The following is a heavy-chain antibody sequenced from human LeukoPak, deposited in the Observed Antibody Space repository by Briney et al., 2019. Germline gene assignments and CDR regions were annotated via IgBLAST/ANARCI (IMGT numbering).Heavy chain of an antibody. Sequence: GASVKVSCKASGGTFSSYAISWVRQAPGQGLEWMGGIIPIFGTANYAQKFQGRVTITTDESTSTAYMELSSLRSEDTAVYYCARENYYDSSGYLDYWGQGTLVTVSS. CDR3: ARENYYDSSGYLDY. CDR1: GGTFSSYA. V-gene: IGHV1-69*05. J-gene: IGHJ4*02. D-gene: IGHD3-22*01. CDR2: IIPIFGTA.